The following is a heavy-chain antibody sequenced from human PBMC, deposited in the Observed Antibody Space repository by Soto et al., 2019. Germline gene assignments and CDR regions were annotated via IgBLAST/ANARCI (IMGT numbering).Heavy chain of an antibody. CDR3: ARVPVYSGSYSRNWFDP. Sequence: ASVKVSSKAPGYTYTSYALQWVRQGPGQRFEWMGWINAGNGNTKYSQKFQGRVTITRDTSASTAYMELSSLRSEDTAVYYCARVPVYSGSYSRNWFDPWGQGTLVTVSS. V-gene: IGHV1-3*01. CDR1: GYTYTSYA. CDR2: INAGNGNT. J-gene: IGHJ5*02. D-gene: IGHD1-26*01.